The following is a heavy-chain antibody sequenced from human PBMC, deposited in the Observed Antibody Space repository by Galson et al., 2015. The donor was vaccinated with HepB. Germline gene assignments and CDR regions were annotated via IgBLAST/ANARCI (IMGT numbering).Heavy chain of an antibody. D-gene: IGHD2-2*03. CDR1: GGSFSTYH. CDR3: ARGKGRQVLLDYHYYGMDV. V-gene: IGHV4-34*01. J-gene: IGHJ6*01. Sequence: ETLSLTCAVFGGSFSTYHWTWIRQPPGKGLEWIGEITQSGSTNSNPSLKSRVTISVDTSKNQFSLKVRSVTAADTAVYYCARGKGRQVLLDYHYYGMDVWGQGTTVSVSS. CDR2: ITQSGST.